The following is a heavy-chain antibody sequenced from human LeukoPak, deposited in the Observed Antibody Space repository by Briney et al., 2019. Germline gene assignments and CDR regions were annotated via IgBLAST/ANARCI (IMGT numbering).Heavy chain of an antibody. J-gene: IGHJ3*02. CDR1: GYTFTSYG. Sequence: ASVKVSCKASGYTFTSYGISWVRQAPGQGLEWMGWISAYNGNTNYAQKLQGRVTMTTDTSTSTAYMELRCLRSDDTAVYYCARVGIAVAGRVDAFDIWGQGTMVTVSS. CDR2: ISAYNGNT. CDR3: ARVGIAVAGRVDAFDI. V-gene: IGHV1-18*01. D-gene: IGHD6-19*01.